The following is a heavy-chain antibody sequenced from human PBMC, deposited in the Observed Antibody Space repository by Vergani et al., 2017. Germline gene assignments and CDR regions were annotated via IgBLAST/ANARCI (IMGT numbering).Heavy chain of an antibody. J-gene: IGHJ6*02. CDR3: ARDTRRGMDV. V-gene: IGHV3-30-3*01. CDR1: GFTFSSYA. Sequence: QVQLVESGGGVVQPGRSLRLSCAASGFTFSSYAMHWVRQAPGKGLEWVAVISYDGSNKYYADPVKGRFTISRDNSKNTLYLQMNSLRAEDTAVYYCARDTRRGMDVWGQGTTVTVSS. CDR2: ISYDGSNK.